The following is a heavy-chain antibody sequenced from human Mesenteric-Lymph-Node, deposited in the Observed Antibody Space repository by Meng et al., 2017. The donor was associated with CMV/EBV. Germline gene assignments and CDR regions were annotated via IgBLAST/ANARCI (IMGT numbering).Heavy chain of an antibody. V-gene: IGHV4-59*01. CDR1: GDSISSYF. D-gene: IGHD1-7*01. J-gene: IGHJ5*02. CDR3: ARGPGPLTGTMSPSNWFDP. CDR2: IYYSDSEST. Sequence: SETLSLTCTVPGDSISSYFWSWIRQPPGKGLEWIGYIYYSDSESTNYNPSLKSRVTISVDTSKNQFSLKLRSVTAADTAVYYCARGPGPLTGTMSPSNWFDPWGQGTLVTVSS.